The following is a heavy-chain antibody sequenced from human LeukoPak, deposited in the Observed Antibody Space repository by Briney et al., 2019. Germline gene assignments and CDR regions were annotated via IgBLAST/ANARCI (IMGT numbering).Heavy chain of an antibody. Sequence: SETLSLPCTVSGCPISSYYWSWIRQPAGKGLEWIGRIYTSGSTNYNPSLKSRVTMSVDTSKNQFSLKLSSVTAADTAVYYCAREAEDIVVVPAATYYYYYYMDVWGKGTTVTVSS. CDR2: IYTSGST. CDR3: AREAEDIVVVPAATYYYYYYMDV. J-gene: IGHJ6*03. D-gene: IGHD2-2*01. V-gene: IGHV4-4*07. CDR1: GCPISSYY.